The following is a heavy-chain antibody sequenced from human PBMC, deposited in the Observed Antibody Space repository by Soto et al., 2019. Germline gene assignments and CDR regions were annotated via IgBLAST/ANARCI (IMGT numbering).Heavy chain of an antibody. V-gene: IGHV5-51*01. D-gene: IGHD4-17*01. CDR3: ARTVQLYGDYPWFDP. CDR2: IYPGDSDT. CDR1: GYSFTSYW. Sequence: PGESLKISCKGSGYSFTSYWIGWVRQMPGKGLEWMGIIYPGDSDTRYSPSFQGQVTISADKSISTAYLQWSSLKASDTAMYYCARTVQLYGDYPWFDPWGQGTLVTVSS. J-gene: IGHJ5*02.